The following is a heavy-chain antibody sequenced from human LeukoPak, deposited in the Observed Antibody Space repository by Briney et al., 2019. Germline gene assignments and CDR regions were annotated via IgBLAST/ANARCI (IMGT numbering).Heavy chain of an antibody. Sequence: SETLSLTCTVSGGSISSSSYYWSWIRQPPGKGLEWIGEINHSGSTNYNPSLKSRVTISVDTSKNQFSLKLSSVTAADTAVYYCARKRGRTAYYDYVWGSYRYLDAFDIWGQGTMVTVSS. CDR2: INHSGST. J-gene: IGHJ3*02. CDR3: ARKRGRTAYYDYVWGSYRYLDAFDI. CDR1: GGSISSSSYY. V-gene: IGHV4-39*07. D-gene: IGHD3-16*02.